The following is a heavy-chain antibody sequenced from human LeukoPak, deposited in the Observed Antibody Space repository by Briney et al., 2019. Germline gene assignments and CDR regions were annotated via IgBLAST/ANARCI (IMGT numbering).Heavy chain of an antibody. J-gene: IGHJ4*02. V-gene: IGHV1-69*04. Sequence: SVKVSCKASGGTFSSYAISWVRQAPGQGLEWMGRIIPILGIANYAQKFQGRVTITADKSTSTAYMELSSLRSEDTAVYYCASTPDFWSGYLDYWGQGTLVTVSS. CDR2: IIPILGIA. CDR1: GGTFSSYA. D-gene: IGHD3-3*01. CDR3: ASTPDFWSGYLDY.